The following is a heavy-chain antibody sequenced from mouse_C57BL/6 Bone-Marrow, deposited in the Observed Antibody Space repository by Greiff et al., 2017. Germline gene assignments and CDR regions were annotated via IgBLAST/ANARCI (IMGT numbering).Heavy chain of an antibody. Sequence: DVKLVESGGGLVKPGGSLKLSCAASGFTFSSYAMSWVRQTPEKRLEWVATISDGGSYTYYPDNVKGRFTISRDNAKNNLYLQMSHLKSEDTAMYYCAREGYYGSCAYWGQGTLVTVSA. CDR1: GFTFSSYA. D-gene: IGHD1-1*01. J-gene: IGHJ3*01. CDR3: AREGYYGSCAY. CDR2: ISDGGSYT. V-gene: IGHV5-4*01.